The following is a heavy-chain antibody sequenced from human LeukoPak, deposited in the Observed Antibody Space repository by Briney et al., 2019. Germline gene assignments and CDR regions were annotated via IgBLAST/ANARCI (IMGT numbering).Heavy chain of an antibody. CDR1: GFTFSSYG. D-gene: IGHD5-12*01. J-gene: IGHJ4*02. V-gene: IGHV3-33*06. CDR2: IWYDGSNK. Sequence: GGSLRLSCAASGFTFSSYGMHWVRQAPGKGLEWVAVIWYDGSNKYYADSVKGRFTISRDNSKNTLYLQMNSLRAEDTAVYYCAKGDSGYDSGITDYWGQGTLVTVSS. CDR3: AKGDSGYDSGITDY.